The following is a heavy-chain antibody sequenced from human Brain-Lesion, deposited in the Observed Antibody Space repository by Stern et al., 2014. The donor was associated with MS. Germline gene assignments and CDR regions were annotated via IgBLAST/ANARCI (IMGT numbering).Heavy chain of an antibody. CDR2: ISWNSCAI. D-gene: IGHD1-14*01. CDR1: GFTFDDYA. V-gene: IGHV3-9*01. CDR3: ARDITGSSAYFAY. Sequence: VQLVESGGDLVQPGRSLRLSCAAFGFTFDDYAMHWVRQAPGKGLEWVACISWNSCAIGYADSVKGRFTTSRDNAYSSLYLQMNSLRPEDTALYYCARDITGSSAYFAYWGQGTLVTVSS. J-gene: IGHJ4*02.